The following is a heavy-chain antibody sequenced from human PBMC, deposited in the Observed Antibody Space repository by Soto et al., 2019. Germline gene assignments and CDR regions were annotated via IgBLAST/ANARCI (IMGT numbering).Heavy chain of an antibody. CDR3: ARTIIITFGGVIGPFDY. CDR1: GFTFSSYA. V-gene: IGHV3-30-3*01. Sequence: PGGSLRLSCAASGFTFSSYAMHWVRQAPGKGLEWVAVISYDGSNKYYADSVKGRFTISRDNSKNTLYLQMNSLRAEDTAVYYCARTIIITFGGVIGPFDYWGQGTLVTVSS. D-gene: IGHD3-16*02. J-gene: IGHJ4*02. CDR2: ISYDGSNK.